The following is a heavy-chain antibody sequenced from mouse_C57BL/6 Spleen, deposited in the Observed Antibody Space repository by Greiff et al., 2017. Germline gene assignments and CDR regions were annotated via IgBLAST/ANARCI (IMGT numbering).Heavy chain of an antibody. D-gene: IGHD1-1*01. J-gene: IGHJ2*01. CDR3: ARSGTTVADY. CDR1: GYTFTDYY. V-gene: IGHV1-26*01. CDR2: INPNNGGT. Sequence: EVQLQQSGPELVKPGASVKISCKASGYTFTDYYMNWVKQSHGKSLEWIGDINPNNGGTSYNQKFKGKATLTVDKSSSTAYMELRSLTSEDSAVYYCARSGTTVADYWGQGTTLTVSS.